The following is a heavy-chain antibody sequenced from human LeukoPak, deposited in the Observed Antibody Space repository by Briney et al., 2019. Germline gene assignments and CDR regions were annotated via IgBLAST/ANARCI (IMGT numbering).Heavy chain of an antibody. Sequence: GGSLRLSCADTGFTFSSYSMNWVRQAPGKGLEWVAVISYDGSNKYYADSVKGRFTISRDSSKNTLYLQMNSLRAEDTAVYYCAKGARYSYGYWGDYWGQGTLVTVSS. CDR3: AKGARYSYGYWGDY. V-gene: IGHV3-30*18. J-gene: IGHJ4*02. D-gene: IGHD5-18*01. CDR2: ISYDGSNK. CDR1: GFTFSSYS.